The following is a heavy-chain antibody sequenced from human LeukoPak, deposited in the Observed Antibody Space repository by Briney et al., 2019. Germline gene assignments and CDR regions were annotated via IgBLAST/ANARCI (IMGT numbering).Heavy chain of an antibody. V-gene: IGHV1-2*02. Sequence: ASVKVSCKASGYTFTGYYMHWVRQAPGQGLEWMGWINPNSGGTNYAQKFQGRVTMTRDTSISTAYMELSRLRSDDTAVYYCAREWPDCSSTSCYYDYFDYCGQGTLVTVSS. CDR1: GYTFTGYY. CDR2: INPNSGGT. D-gene: IGHD2-2*01. CDR3: AREWPDCSSTSCYYDYFDY. J-gene: IGHJ4*02.